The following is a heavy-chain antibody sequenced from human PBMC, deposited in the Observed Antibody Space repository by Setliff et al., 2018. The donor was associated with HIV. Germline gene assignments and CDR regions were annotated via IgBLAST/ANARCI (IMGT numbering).Heavy chain of an antibody. D-gene: IGHD1-26*01. CDR1: GGTFSSYA. CDR3: ARNPDPYSGTTDY. J-gene: IGHJ4*02. CDR2: IIPIFGTA. V-gene: IGHV1-69*06. Sequence: SVKVSCKASGGTFSSYAISWVRQAPGQGLEWMGRIIPIFGTANYAQKFQGRVTITADKSTSTAYMELSSLRSEDTAVYYCARNPDPYSGTTDYWGQGTLVTVSS.